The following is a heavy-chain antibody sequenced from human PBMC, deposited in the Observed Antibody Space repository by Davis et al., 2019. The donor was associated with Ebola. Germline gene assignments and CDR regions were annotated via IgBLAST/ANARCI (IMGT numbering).Heavy chain of an antibody. CDR2: INHSGST. V-gene: IGHV4-34*01. CDR1: GGSFSGYY. J-gene: IGHJ4*02. Sequence: GSLRLSCDVYGGSFSGYYWSWIRQPPGKGLEWIGEINHSGSTNYNPSLKSRVTISVDTSKNQFSLKLSSVTAADTAVYYCARATPGGYYDSSGYYWAYFDYWGQGTLVTVSS. CDR3: ARATPGGYYDSSGYYWAYFDY. D-gene: IGHD3-22*01.